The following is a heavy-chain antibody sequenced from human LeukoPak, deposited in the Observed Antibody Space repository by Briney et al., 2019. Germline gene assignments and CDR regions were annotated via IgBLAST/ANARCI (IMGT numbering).Heavy chain of an antibody. J-gene: IGHJ4*02. D-gene: IGHD3-9*01. V-gene: IGHV5-51*01. CDR2: IYPGDSDT. CDR1: GYSFTSYW. CDR3: ARGPHYDILTGYYTNFDY. Sequence: GESLKISCEGSGYSFTSYWIGWVRQMPGKGLEWMGIIYPGDSDTRYSPSFQGQVTISADKSISTAYLQWSSLKASDTAMYYCARGPHYDILTGYYTNFDYWGQGTLVTVSS.